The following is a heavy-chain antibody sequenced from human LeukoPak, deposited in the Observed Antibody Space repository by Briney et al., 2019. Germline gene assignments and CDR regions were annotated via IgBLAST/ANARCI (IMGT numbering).Heavy chain of an antibody. Sequence: GGSLRLSCAASGFTFSGSAMHWVRQVSGKGLEWVGRIRSKANSYATAYAASVKGRFTISRDDSKNTAYLQMNSLKTEDTAVYYCHYYYYMDAWGKGTTVTVSS. CDR1: GFTFSGSA. V-gene: IGHV3-73*01. J-gene: IGHJ6*03. CDR2: IRSKANSYAT. CDR3: HYYYYMDA.